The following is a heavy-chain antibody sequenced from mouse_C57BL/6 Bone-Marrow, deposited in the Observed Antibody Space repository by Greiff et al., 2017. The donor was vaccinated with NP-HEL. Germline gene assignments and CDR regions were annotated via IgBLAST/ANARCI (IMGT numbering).Heavy chain of an antibody. Sequence: QVQLQQPGAELVMPGASVKLSCKASGYTFTSYWMHWVKQRPGQGLEWIGEIDPSDSYNNYNQKFKGKSTLTVDKSSSTAYMQLSSLTSEDYAVYYCAREGYYGSSYWFAYWGQGTLVTVSA. CDR3: AREGYYGSSYWFAY. CDR1: GYTFTSYW. V-gene: IGHV1-69*01. D-gene: IGHD1-1*01. J-gene: IGHJ3*01. CDR2: IDPSDSYN.